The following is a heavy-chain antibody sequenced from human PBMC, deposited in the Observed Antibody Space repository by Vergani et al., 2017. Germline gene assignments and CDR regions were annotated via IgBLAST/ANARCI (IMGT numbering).Heavy chain of an antibody. J-gene: IGHJ5*02. CDR1: GGTFSSYT. CDR2: SIPNLGIA. Sequence: QVQLVQSGAEVKKPGSLVKVSCKASGGTFSSYTNSWVRQAPGQGLEWMGRSIPNLGIANYAQKFQGRVTNTADKSTSSAYMELRSLRAEDTAVYYCASAGPSRGWFDPWGQGTLVTVSS. V-gene: IGHV1-69*02. CDR3: ASAGPSRGWFDP.